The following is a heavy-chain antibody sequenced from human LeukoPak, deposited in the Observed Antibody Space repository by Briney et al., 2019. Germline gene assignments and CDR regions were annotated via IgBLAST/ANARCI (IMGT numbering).Heavy chain of an antibody. V-gene: IGHV3-21*01. Sequence: GRSLSLSCEASGFTFNTYSMNWVRQAPGRGLEWVSSISTTSRYIYYADSVKGRFTISRDNVKKSLYLQMSSLRAEDTAVYYCVRDSSWYDYWGQGTLVTASS. CDR3: VRDSSWYDY. CDR2: ISTTSRYI. D-gene: IGHD6-13*01. J-gene: IGHJ4*02. CDR1: GFTFNTYS.